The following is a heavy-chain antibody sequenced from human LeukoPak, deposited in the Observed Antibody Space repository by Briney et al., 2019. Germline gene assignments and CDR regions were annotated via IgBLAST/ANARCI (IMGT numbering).Heavy chain of an antibody. J-gene: IGHJ4*02. Sequence: GGSLRLSCAASGFTFSNYAMSWVRQAPGKGLEWVSAITGGGSGIYYADSMKSRFTISRDNSKNTLYPQINSLRAEDTAVYYCAKWGDYDVLTGYYVSDYWGQGTLVTVSS. CDR3: AKWGDYDVLTGYYVSDY. D-gene: IGHD3-9*01. V-gene: IGHV3-23*01. CDR2: ITGGGSGI. CDR1: GFTFSNYA.